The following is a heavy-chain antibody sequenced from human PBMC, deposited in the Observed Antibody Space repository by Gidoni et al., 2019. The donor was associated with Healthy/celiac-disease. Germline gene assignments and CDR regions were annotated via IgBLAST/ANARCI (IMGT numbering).Heavy chain of an antibody. CDR3: ARVGSRWLVF. CDR2: INHSGST. Sequence: QVQLQQWGAGLLKPSETLSLTCAVHGGSFSGHYWRWIRQPSGKGLEWIGEINHSGSTNYNPSLKSRVTISVDTSKNQFSLKLSSVTAADTAVYYCARVGSRWLVFWGQGTLVTVSS. V-gene: IGHV4-34*01. J-gene: IGHJ1*01. D-gene: IGHD6-19*01. CDR1: GGSFSGHY.